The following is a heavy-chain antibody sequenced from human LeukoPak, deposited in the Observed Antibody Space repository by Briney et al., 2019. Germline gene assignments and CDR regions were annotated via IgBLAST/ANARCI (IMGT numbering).Heavy chain of an antibody. J-gene: IGHJ5*02. CDR2: TYYSGST. D-gene: IGHD3-3*01. Sequence: PSETLSLTCTVSGGSISSSSYYWGWIRQPPGKGLEWIGSTYYSGSTYYNPSLKSRVTISVDTSKNQSSLKLSSVTAADTAVYYCARVSPADRISFWSGYYLGVWFDPWGQGTLVTVSS. CDR1: GGSISSSSYY. V-gene: IGHV4-39*07. CDR3: ARVSPADRISFWSGYYLGVWFDP.